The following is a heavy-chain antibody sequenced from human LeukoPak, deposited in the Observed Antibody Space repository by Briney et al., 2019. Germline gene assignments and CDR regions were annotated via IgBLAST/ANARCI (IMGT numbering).Heavy chain of an antibody. D-gene: IGHD6-19*01. CDR1: GGSFSGYY. Sequence: SETLSLTCAVYGGSFSGYYWSWIRQPPGKGLEWIGSIYYSGSTYYNPSLKSRVTISVDTSKNQFSLKLSSVTAADTAVYYCARGTYSSGWNIYYYYMDVWGKGTTVTISS. CDR2: IYYSGST. J-gene: IGHJ6*03. CDR3: ARGTYSSGWNIYYYYMDV. V-gene: IGHV4-34*01.